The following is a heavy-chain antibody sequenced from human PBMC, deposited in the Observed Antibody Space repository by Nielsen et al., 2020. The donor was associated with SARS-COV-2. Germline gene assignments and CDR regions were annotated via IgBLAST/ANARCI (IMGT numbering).Heavy chain of an antibody. J-gene: IGHJ3*01. CDR3: ARDRRGFYFWSVTS. D-gene: IGHD3-3*01. CDR1: GFTFSSYW. Sequence: GESLKISCAASGFTFSSYWMSWVRQAPGKGLEWVANIKQDGSEKYYVDSVKGRFTISRDNAKNSLYLQMNSLRAEDTAVYYCARDRRGFYFWSVTSWGQGTMVTVSS. V-gene: IGHV3-7*03. CDR2: IKQDGSEK.